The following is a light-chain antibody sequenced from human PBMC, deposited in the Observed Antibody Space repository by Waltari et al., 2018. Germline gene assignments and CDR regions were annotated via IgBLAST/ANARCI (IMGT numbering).Light chain of an antibody. CDR3: QQTYTSPQN. J-gene: IGKJ1*01. CDR1: QSITNY. V-gene: IGKV1-39*01. CDR2: DAA. Sequence: DIQLTQSPSSLSASVGDRVTITCRASQSITNYLNWYQKKPGKAPQLLIYDAASLQSGVPSRFSGSGSGTDFTLSINGLQPEDFAIYLCQQTYTSPQNFGQGTRV.